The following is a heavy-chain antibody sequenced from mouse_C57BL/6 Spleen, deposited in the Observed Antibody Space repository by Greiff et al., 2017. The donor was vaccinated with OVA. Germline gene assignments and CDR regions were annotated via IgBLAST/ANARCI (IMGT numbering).Heavy chain of an antibody. Sequence: EVQRVESGPELVKPGASVKMSCKASGYTFTDYNMHWVKQSHGKSLEWIGYINPNNGGTSYNQKFKGKATLTVNKSSSTAYMELRSLTSEDSAVYYCARNDGYYEFDYWGQGTTLTVSS. CDR1: GYTFTDYN. J-gene: IGHJ2*01. V-gene: IGHV1-22*01. D-gene: IGHD2-3*01. CDR3: ARNDGYYEFDY. CDR2: INPNNGGT.